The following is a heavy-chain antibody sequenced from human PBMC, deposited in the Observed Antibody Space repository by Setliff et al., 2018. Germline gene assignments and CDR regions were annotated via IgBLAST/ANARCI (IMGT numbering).Heavy chain of an antibody. V-gene: IGHV4-39*07. CDR1: GGSISSGNYY. Sequence: PSETLSLTCTVSGGSISSGNYYWGWIRQPPGKGLEWIGSIGHSGSTHYNPSLKSRVTISVDTAKNQFSLKLRSVTAADTAVYYCGRPLVGVTTGFENWGQGTLVTVSS. CDR2: IGHSGST. D-gene: IGHD1-26*01. CDR3: GRPLVGVTTGFEN. J-gene: IGHJ4*02.